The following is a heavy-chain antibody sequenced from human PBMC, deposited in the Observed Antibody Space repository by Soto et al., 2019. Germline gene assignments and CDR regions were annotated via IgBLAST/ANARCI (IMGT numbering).Heavy chain of an antibody. CDR1: VLAFRSFL. CDR3: ATYHDDEWESYRHRY. J-gene: IGHJ4*02. CDR2: INQDGRDT. D-gene: IGHD3-16*02. Sequence: GALRLSCAAPVLAFRSFLMSWVRQAPGGGLEWVANINQDGRDTYYSDSVRDRFTISRDNAANSLFLHMNSLGAEDTAVYYCATYHDDEWESYRHRYWGQGTLVSVS. V-gene: IGHV3-7*01.